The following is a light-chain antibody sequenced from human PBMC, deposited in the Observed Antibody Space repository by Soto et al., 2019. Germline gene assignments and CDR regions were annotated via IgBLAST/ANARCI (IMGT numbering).Light chain of an antibody. CDR2: KND. CDR3: QSYDDNSVI. CDR1: GGSIASNH. Sequence: NFMLTQPHSVSESPGKTVTISCTRSGGSIASNHVQWYQQRPGSAPSTVIYKNDQRPSGVPDRFSGSIDSSSNSASLSISGLKTEDEADFYCQSYDDNSVIFGGGTQVTVL. J-gene: IGLJ2*01. V-gene: IGLV6-57*04.